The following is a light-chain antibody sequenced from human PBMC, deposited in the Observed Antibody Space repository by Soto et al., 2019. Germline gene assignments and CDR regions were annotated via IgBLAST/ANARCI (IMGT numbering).Light chain of an antibody. CDR3: QYYVSRLSSYV. V-gene: IGLV1-40*01. CDR1: SSNIGAGYD. CDR2: GNS. J-gene: IGLJ1*01. Sequence: HSVLTQPPSVSGAPGQRVTISCTGSSSNIGAGYDVHWYQQLQGQSPKLLIYGNSNRPSGVPDRFSGSKSGTSASLAITGLQAEDEADYYCQYYVSRLSSYVFRPGTKLTVL.